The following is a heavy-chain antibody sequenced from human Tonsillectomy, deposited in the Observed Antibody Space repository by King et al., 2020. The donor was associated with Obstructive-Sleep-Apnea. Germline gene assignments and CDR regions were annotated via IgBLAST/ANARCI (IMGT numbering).Heavy chain of an antibody. V-gene: IGHV3-30*18. CDR3: AKEMIATAASGGMDV. D-gene: IGHD6-13*01. J-gene: IGHJ6*02. CDR2: ISYDGSNK. Sequence: VQLVESGGGVVQPGRSLRLSCAASGFTFSSYGMHWVPQAPGKGLEWVAVISYDGSNKYYADSVKGRFTVSRDNSKNTLYLQMNSLRPEDTAVYYCAKEMIATAASGGMDVWGQGTTVTVSS. CDR1: GFTFSSYG.